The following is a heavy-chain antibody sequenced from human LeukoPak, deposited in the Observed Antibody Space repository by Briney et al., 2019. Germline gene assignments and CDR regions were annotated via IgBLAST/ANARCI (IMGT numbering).Heavy chain of an antibody. J-gene: IGHJ6*02. D-gene: IGHD2-2*01. Sequence: GASVKVSCKASGGTFSSYAISWVRQAPGQGLEWMGGIIPIFGTANYAQKFQGRVTITADESTSTAYMELSSLRSEDTAVYYCARAAISIVVVPAATNYYGMDVWGQGTTVTVSS. CDR1: GGTFSSYA. CDR2: IIPIFGTA. CDR3: ARAAISIVVVPAATNYYGMDV. V-gene: IGHV1-69*13.